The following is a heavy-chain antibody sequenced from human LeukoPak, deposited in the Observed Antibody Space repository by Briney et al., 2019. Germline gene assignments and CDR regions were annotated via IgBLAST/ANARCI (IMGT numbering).Heavy chain of an antibody. CDR2: IYPGDSDT. CDR1: GYSFTSYW. D-gene: IGHD2-2*01. Sequence: GESLKISCKGSGYSFTSYWIGWVRQMPGKGLEWMGIIYPGDSDTRYSPSFQGQVTISADKSISTAYLQWSSLKASDTAMYYCARHVRGYCSSTSCYSFDYWGQGTLVTVSS. V-gene: IGHV5-51*01. J-gene: IGHJ4*02. CDR3: ARHVRGYCSSTSCYSFDY.